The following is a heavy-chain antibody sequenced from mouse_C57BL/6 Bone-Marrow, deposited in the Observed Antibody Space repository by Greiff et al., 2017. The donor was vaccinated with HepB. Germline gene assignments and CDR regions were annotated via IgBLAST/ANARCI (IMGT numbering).Heavy chain of an antibody. J-gene: IGHJ2*01. CDR3: TRGGG. Sequence: QVQLKESGAELVRPGASVTLSCKASGYTFTDYEMHWVKQTPVHGLEWIGAIDPETGGTAYNQKFKGKAILTAAKSSSTAYMELRSLTSEDSAVYYCTRGGGWGQGTTLTVSS. V-gene: IGHV1-15*01. CDR2: IDPETGGT. CDR1: GYTFTDYE.